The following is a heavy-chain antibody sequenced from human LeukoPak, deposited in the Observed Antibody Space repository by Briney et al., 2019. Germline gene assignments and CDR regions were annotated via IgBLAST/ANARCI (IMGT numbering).Heavy chain of an antibody. J-gene: IGHJ2*01. CDR3: ARAGNYYYDL. CDR1: GFTSRSYG. D-gene: IGHD1-7*01. Sequence: GGSLRLSCVASGFTSRSYGMHWVRQGPGQGLVWVSRMNGDGTTINYADSVKGRFTISRDNAKNTLYLEMNSLSAEDTAVYYCARAGNYYYDLWGRGTLVSVSS. V-gene: IGHV3-74*01. CDR2: MNGDGTTI.